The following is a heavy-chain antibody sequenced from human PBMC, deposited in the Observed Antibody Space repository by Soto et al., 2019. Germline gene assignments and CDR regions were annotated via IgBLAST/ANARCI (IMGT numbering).Heavy chain of an antibody. Sequence: ASVKVSCKAPGYTLTSYYMHWVRQAPGQGLEWMGIINPSGGSTNYAQKFQGRVTMTRDTSTSTVYMELSSLRSEDTAVYYCARNLEQQLAKHYYYYGTAVWAQGTTVTVSS. D-gene: IGHD6-13*01. CDR2: INPSGGST. V-gene: IGHV1-46*03. J-gene: IGHJ6*02. CDR3: ARNLEQQLAKHYYYYGTAV. CDR1: GYTLTSYY.